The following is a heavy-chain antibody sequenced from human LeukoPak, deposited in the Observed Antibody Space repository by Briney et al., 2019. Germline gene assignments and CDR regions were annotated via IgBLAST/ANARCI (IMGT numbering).Heavy chain of an antibody. Sequence: ASVKVSCKASGYIFTTYAIHWVRQAPGQRLEWMGWINAGIGNTGYSQKFQGRVTTTRDTSANTAYMDLSSLRSEDTAVYYCAREGGSTDLDYWGQGTLVTVSS. CDR1: GYIFTTYA. V-gene: IGHV1-3*01. CDR3: AREGGSTDLDY. J-gene: IGHJ4*02. CDR2: INAGIGNT. D-gene: IGHD3-16*01.